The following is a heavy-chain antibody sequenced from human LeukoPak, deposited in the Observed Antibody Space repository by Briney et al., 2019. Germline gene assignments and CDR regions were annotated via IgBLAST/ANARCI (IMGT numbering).Heavy chain of an antibody. CDR1: GYTFSNYD. Sequence: GASVKVSCKASGYTFSNYDINWVRQATGQGLEWMGWMNTNSGNTGYAQKFQGRVTITRNTSISTAYMELRSLRSDDTAVYYCAISGYSSGWESYYFDYWGQGTLVTVSS. J-gene: IGHJ4*02. CDR2: MNTNSGNT. CDR3: AISGYSSGWESYYFDY. D-gene: IGHD6-19*01. V-gene: IGHV1-8*01.